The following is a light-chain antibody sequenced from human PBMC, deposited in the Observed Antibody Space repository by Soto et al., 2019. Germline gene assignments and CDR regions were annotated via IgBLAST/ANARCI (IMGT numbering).Light chain of an antibody. CDR3: QQDGSSAYT. V-gene: IGKV3-20*01. J-gene: IGKJ2*01. CDR1: QSVSSSY. CDR2: GAS. Sequence: EIVLTQSPGTLSLSPGERATLSCRASQSVSSSYLAWYQQKPGQAPRLLIYGASSRATGIPDRFSGSGSGTDFSLTISRLEPEDFEVYYCQQDGSSAYTFGQGTKLETK.